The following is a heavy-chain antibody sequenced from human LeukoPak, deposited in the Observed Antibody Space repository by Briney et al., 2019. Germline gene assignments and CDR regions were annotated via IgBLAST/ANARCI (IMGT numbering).Heavy chain of an antibody. J-gene: IGHJ6*03. CDR3: ARDNEHYDFWSGYYNPDSDYYYMDV. Sequence: GGSLRLSCAASGFTFSGFWMSGVGQAQGKGREGGAKIKREGSEKNYVDSVKGRFTISRDNAKNSLYLQMNSLGAEDTAVYYCARDNEHYDFWSGYYNPDSDYYYMDVWGKGTTVTVSS. CDR1: GFTFSGFW. V-gene: IGHV3-7*01. D-gene: IGHD3-3*01. CDR2: IKREGSEK.